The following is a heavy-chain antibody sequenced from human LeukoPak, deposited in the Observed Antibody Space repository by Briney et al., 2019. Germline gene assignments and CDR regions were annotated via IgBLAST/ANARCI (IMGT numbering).Heavy chain of an antibody. CDR2: IYYSGST. V-gene: IGHV4-59*01. J-gene: IGHJ6*03. Sequence: SETLSLTCTVSGGSISSYYWSWLRQPPGKGLEWIGYIYYSGSTNYNPSLKSRVTISVDTSKNQFSLKLSSVTAADTAVYYCARLGQDVVSIFEGYYYMDVWGKGTTVTVSS. CDR1: GGSISSYY. D-gene: IGHD3-3*01. CDR3: ARLGQDVVSIFEGYYYMDV.